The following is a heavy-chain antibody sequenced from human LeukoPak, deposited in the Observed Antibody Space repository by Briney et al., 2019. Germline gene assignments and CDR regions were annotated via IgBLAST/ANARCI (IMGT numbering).Heavy chain of an antibody. J-gene: IGHJ4*02. CDR3: ARDDREAYSSGWFFDY. Sequence: GGSLRLSFAASGFTFSSYSMNWVRQAPGKGLEWVSSISSRSSYVYYADSVKGRFTISRDNARNSLYLQMNSLRAEDTAVYYCARDDREAYSSGWFFDYWGQGTLVTVSS. CDR2: ISSRSSYV. D-gene: IGHD6-19*01. V-gene: IGHV3-21*01. CDR1: GFTFSSYS.